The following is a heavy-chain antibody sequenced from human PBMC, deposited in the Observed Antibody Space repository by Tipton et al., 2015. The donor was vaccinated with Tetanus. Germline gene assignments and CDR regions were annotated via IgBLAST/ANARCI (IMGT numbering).Heavy chain of an antibody. Sequence: TLSLTCTISGGSISSYYCNWIRQSPGKGLEWIGYIHYTGGTNYNPSLKSRVTISMDASRKQFSLRVSSVTAADTAVYYCARGFGSNWYYFDYWGQGTLVTVSS. CDR3: ARGFGSNWYYFDY. J-gene: IGHJ4*02. V-gene: IGHV4-59*01. CDR1: GGSISSYY. D-gene: IGHD6-13*01. CDR2: IHYTGGT.